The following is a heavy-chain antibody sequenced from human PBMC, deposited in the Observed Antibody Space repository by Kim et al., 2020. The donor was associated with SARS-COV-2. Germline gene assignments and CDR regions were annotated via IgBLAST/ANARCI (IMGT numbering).Heavy chain of an antibody. CDR3: ARDLGGYSGYDFGY. J-gene: IGHJ4*02. D-gene: IGHD5-12*01. V-gene: IGHV1-69*01. Sequence: AQKFQGRVTITADESTSTAYMELSSLRSEDTAVYYCARDLGGYSGYDFGYWGQGTLVTVSS.